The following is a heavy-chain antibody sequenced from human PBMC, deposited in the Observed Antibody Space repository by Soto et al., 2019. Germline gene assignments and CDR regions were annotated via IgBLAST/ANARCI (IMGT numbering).Heavy chain of an antibody. J-gene: IGHJ6*02. Sequence: QVQLVESGGGVVQPGRSLRLSCAASGFTFSSYGMHWVRQAPGKGLEWVAVIWYDGSNKYYADSVKGRFTISRDNSKNTLYLQMNSLRAEDTAVYYCATIHDYYGMDVWGQGTTVTVSS. CDR2: IWYDGSNK. CDR3: ATIHDYYGMDV. V-gene: IGHV3-33*01. CDR1: GFTFSSYG. D-gene: IGHD5-18*01.